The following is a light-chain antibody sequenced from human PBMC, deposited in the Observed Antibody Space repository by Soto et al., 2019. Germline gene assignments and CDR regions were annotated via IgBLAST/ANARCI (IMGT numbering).Light chain of an antibody. Sequence: EIVLTQSPGTLSLSPGERATLSCRASQSVSSSDLAWYQQKPGQAPRLLIFGASSRATGIPDRFSGSGSGIDFTLTISRLEPEDFAVYYCQQYGRSRTFGQGTKVEIK. CDR3: QQYGRSRT. CDR2: GAS. V-gene: IGKV3-20*01. J-gene: IGKJ1*01. CDR1: QSVSSSD.